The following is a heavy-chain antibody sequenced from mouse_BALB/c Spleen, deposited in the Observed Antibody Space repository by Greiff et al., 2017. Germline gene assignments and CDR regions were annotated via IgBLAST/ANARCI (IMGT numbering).Heavy chain of an antibody. CDR1: GYTFTSYW. CDR2: IYPGNSDT. CDR3: TREGEVRRFYWYFDV. Sequence: VQLQQSGTVLARPGASVKMSCKASGYTFTSYWMHWVKQRPGQGLEWIGAIYPGNSDTSYNQKFKGKAKLTAVTSTSTAYMELSSLTNEDSAVYYCTREGEVRRFYWYFDVWGAGTTVTVSS. V-gene: IGHV1-5*01. D-gene: IGHD2-14*01. J-gene: IGHJ1*01.